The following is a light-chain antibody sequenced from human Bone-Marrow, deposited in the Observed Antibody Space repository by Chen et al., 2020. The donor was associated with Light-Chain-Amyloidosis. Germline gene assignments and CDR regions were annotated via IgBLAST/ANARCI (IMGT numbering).Light chain of an antibody. J-gene: IGKJ1*01. CDR3: QEYYVVPGT. CDR2: WAS. Sequence: DIVMTQSPDSLAVSLGERATFNCKSSQSIFYSPRNKNTLAWYQQKPGKPPKLLIYWASTRESGVPDRLSGSGSGTYLPLTSSILQAEDVAVDYCQEYYVVPGTFVQGTKVE. V-gene: IGKV4-1*01. CDR1: QSIFYSPRNKNT.